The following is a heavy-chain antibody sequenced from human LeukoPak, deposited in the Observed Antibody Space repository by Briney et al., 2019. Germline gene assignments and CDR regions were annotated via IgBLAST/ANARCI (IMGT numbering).Heavy chain of an antibody. CDR1: GFTFSSYA. J-gene: IGHJ5*02. V-gene: IGHV3-23*01. CDR2: ISGSGGST. CDR3: AKDQRYSGYDLRFNWFDP. D-gene: IGHD5-12*01. Sequence: GGSLRLSCAASGFTFSSYAMSWVRQAPGKGLEWVSAISGSGGSTYYADSVKGRFTISRDNSKNTLYLQMNSLRAEDTAAYYRAKDQRYSGYDLRFNWFDPWGQGTLVTVSS.